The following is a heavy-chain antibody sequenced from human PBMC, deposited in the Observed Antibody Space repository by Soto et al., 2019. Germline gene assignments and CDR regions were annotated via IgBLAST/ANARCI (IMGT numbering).Heavy chain of an antibody. V-gene: IGHV1-8*01. Sequence: GESLKISCKGSGYTFTSYDINWARQATGQGLEWMGWMNPNSGNTGYAQKFQGRVTMTRNTPISTAYMELSSLRSEDTAVYYCARAHRGVTMVRGVIARYYYYYYMDVWGKGTTVTVSS. CDR1: GYTFTSYD. CDR3: ARAHRGVTMVRGVIARYYYYYYMDV. D-gene: IGHD3-10*01. CDR2: MNPNSGNT. J-gene: IGHJ6*03.